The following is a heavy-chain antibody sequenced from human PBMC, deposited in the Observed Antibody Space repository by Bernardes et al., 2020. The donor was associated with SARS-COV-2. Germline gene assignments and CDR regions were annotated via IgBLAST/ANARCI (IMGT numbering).Heavy chain of an antibody. CDR1: GGTFSSYA. V-gene: IGHV1-69*13. J-gene: IGHJ5*02. CDR3: ARNQLPDNWFDP. D-gene: IGHD2-2*01. CDR2: IIPIFGTA. Sequence: AGKVSCKASGGTFSSYAISWVRQAPGQGLEWMGGIIPIFGTANYAQKFQGRVTITADESTSTAYMELSSLRSEDTAVYYCARNQLPDNWFDPWGQGTLVTDSS.